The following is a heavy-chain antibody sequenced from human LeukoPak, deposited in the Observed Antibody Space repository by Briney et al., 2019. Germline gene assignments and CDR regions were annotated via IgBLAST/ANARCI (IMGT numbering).Heavy chain of an antibody. Sequence: GGSLRLSCAASGFTFSTYAMSWVRQAPGKGLEWVSTISGRGDSTYYADSVKGRFSISRDNSKNTVYLRMNSLRAEDTAVYYCAKAVTLFGVVWGAYFDYWGQGTLVSVSS. D-gene: IGHD3-3*01. CDR1: GFTFSTYA. CDR2: ISGRGDST. CDR3: AKAVTLFGVVWGAYFDY. J-gene: IGHJ4*02. V-gene: IGHV3-23*01.